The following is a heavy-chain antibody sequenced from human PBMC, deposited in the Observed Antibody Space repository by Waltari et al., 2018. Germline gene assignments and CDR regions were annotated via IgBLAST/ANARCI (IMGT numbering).Heavy chain of an antibody. CDR3: ARESGSYLDY. D-gene: IGHD1-26*01. J-gene: IGHJ4*02. CDR2: IKQDATEK. Sequence: EVQLVESGGGLVQPGGYLRLSCAAPGFPSSSYWISWVRQAPGKGLEWVANIKQDATEKYYVDSVKGRFTISRDNAKNSLYLQMNSLRAEDTAVYYCARESGSYLDYWGQGTLVTVSS. CDR1: GFPSSSYW. V-gene: IGHV3-7*01.